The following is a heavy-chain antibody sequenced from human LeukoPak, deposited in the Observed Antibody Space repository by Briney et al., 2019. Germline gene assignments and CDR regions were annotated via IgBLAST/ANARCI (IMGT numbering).Heavy chain of an antibody. CDR2: ISGSGGTP. Sequence: PGGSLRLSCAASEFTFDNYAMSWVRQAPGKGLEWVSVISGSGGTPYYADSVKGRFTISRDNSKNTLYLQMNSLRAEDTAMYYCARDFEEPFDYWGQGTLVTVSS. J-gene: IGHJ4*02. V-gene: IGHV3-23*01. D-gene: IGHD3-9*01. CDR1: EFTFDNYA. CDR3: ARDFEEPFDY.